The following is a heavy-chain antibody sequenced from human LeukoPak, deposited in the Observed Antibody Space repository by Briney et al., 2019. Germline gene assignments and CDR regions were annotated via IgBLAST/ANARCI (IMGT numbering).Heavy chain of an antibody. CDR2: INHSGST. CDR3: ARGMGYCSGGSCYYYYYGMDV. CDR1: GGSSSGYY. Sequence: SETLSLTCAVYGGSSSGYYWSWIRQPPGKGLEWIGEINHSGSTNYNPSLKSRVTISVDTAKNQFSLKLRSVTAADKAVYYCARGMGYCSGGSCYYYYYGMDVWGKGTTVTVSS. V-gene: IGHV4-34*01. D-gene: IGHD2-15*01. J-gene: IGHJ6*04.